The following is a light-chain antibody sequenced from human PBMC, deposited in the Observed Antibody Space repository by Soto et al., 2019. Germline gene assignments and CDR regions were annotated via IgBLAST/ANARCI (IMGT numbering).Light chain of an antibody. Sequence: EVVMTQSPVTLSVSPGERATLSCRASQSVGSNLAWYQQKPGQAPRLLLYGASTRATGIPGRFSGSGSGTEFTLTIISLQSEDFAVYYCQQHNYWPSFGQGTKLEFK. CDR3: QQHNYWPS. V-gene: IGKV3-15*01. CDR2: GAS. CDR1: QSVGSN. J-gene: IGKJ2*01.